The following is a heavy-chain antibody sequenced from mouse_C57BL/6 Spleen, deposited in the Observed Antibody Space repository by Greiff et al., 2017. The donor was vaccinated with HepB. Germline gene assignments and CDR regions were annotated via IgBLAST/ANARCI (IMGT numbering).Heavy chain of an antibody. CDR3: ARFPDGTGDFDY. D-gene: IGHD2-1*01. CDR2: INPYNGGT. CDR1: GYTFTDYY. J-gene: IGHJ2*01. V-gene: IGHV1-19*01. Sequence: EVQLQQSGPVLVKPGASVKMSCKASGYTFTDYYMNWVKQSHGKSLEWIGVINPYNGGTSYNQKFKGKATLTVDKSSSTAYMELNSLTSEDSAVYYCARFPDGTGDFDYWGQGTTLTVSS.